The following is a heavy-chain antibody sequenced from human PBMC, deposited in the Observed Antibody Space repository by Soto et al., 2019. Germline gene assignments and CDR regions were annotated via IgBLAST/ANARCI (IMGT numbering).Heavy chain of an antibody. V-gene: IGHV4-30-2*01. CDR3: ARASTTVTTLDY. CDR1: GGSISSGGYS. CDR2: IYHSGST. D-gene: IGHD4-17*01. Sequence: SETLSLTCAVSGGSISSGGYSWSWIRQPPGKGLEWIGYIYHSGSTYYNPSLKSRVIISVDRSKNQFSLKLSSVTAADTAVYYCARASTTVTTLDYWGQGTLVTVSS. J-gene: IGHJ4*02.